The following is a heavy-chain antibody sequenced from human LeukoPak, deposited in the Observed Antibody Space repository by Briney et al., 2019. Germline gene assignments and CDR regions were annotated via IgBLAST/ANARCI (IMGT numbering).Heavy chain of an antibody. CDR3: VRGAYYYYYMDV. V-gene: IGHV4-59*05. CDR2: IYYSGST. J-gene: IGHJ6*03. D-gene: IGHD3-10*01. Sequence: SETLSLTCTVSGGSISSYYWSWIRQPPGKGLEWIGSIYYSGSTYYNPSLKSRVTISVDTSKNQFSLKLSSVTAADTAVYYSVRGAYYYYYMDVWGKGTTVTISS. CDR1: GGSISSYY.